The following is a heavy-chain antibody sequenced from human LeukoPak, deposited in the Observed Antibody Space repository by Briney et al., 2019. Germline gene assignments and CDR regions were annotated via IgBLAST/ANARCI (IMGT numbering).Heavy chain of an antibody. Sequence: GGSLRLSCAASGFTFSSYAMSWVRQAPGKGLEWVGRIKSKTDGGTIDYAAPVKGRFTISRDDSKNTLYLQMNSLKTEDTAVYYCTTVLPQLLYDGGDYWGQGTLVTVSS. CDR3: TTVLPQLLYDGGDY. J-gene: IGHJ4*02. CDR2: IKSKTDGGTI. CDR1: GFTFSSYA. D-gene: IGHD2-2*02. V-gene: IGHV3-15*01.